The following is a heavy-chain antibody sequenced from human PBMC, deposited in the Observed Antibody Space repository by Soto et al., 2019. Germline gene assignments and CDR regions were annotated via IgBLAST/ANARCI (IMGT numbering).Heavy chain of an antibody. D-gene: IGHD4-4*01. CDR2: INSDGSST. CDR3: EREGYSNYGLL. V-gene: IGHV3-74*01. Sequence: EVQLVESGGGLVQPGGSLRLSCAASGFTFSNYWMHWVRQAPGKGLVWVSRINSDGSSTSYADSVKGRFTISRDNAKNSRYLHMNSLRAEDTAVYYCEREGYSNYGLLWGQGTLVTVSS. CDR1: GFTFSNYW. J-gene: IGHJ4*02.